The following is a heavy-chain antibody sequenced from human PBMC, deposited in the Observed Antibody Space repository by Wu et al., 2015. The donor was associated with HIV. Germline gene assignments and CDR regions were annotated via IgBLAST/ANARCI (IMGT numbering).Heavy chain of an antibody. J-gene: IGHJ4*02. D-gene: IGHD3-22*01. CDR2: INPSDGNT. V-gene: IGHV1-46*01. CDR1: GYTFSSYY. CDR3: ARDYAYDSSGYSGY. Sequence: QVQLVQSGAEVKKPGASVKVSCKASGYTFSSYYMHWVRQAPGQGLEWMGIINPSDGNTNYAQKFQGRVTMARDTSTSTVYMELSSLRSEDTAVYYCARDYAYDSSGYSGYWGQGTLVTVSS.